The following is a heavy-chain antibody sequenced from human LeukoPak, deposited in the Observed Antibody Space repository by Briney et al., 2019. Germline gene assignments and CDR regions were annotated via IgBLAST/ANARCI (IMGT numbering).Heavy chain of an antibody. CDR2: IYYSGST. J-gene: IGHJ5*02. Sequence: SETLSLTCTVSGGSISSSSYYWGWIRQPPGKGLEWIGSIYYSGSTYYNPSLKSRVTISVDTSKNQFSLKLSSVTAADTAVYYCARDGGGITGTIDSSSWGDWFDPWGQGTLVTVSS. CDR1: GGSISSSSYY. D-gene: IGHD1-7*01. CDR3: ARDGGGITGTIDSSSWGDWFDP. V-gene: IGHV4-39*07.